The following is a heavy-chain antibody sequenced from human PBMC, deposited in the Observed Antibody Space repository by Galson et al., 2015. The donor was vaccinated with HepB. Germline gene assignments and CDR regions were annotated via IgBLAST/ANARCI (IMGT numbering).Heavy chain of an antibody. D-gene: IGHD6-19*01. CDR3: ARVEYSSGY. CDR2: ISGSGGST. V-gene: IGHV3-23*01. J-gene: IGHJ4*02. Sequence: LRLSCAASGFTFSSYAMSWVRQAPGKGLEWVSAISGSGGSTYYADSVKGRFTISRDNSKNTLYLQMNSLRSDDTAVYYCARVEYSSGYWGQGTLVTVSS. CDR1: GFTFSSYA.